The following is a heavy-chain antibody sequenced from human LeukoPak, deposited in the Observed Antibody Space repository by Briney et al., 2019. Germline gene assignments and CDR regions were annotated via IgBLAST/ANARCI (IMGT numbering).Heavy chain of an antibody. D-gene: IGHD3-10*01. V-gene: IGHV3-48*02. CDR3: ARDWGSLYYLDF. Sequence: GGSLRLSCAASGFRFNEYSMNWVRQAPGKGLEWISYISSGSSTILYADSVRGRFSISRDNAKDSLYLQMNSLRDDDTAVYDCARDWGSLYYLDFWGQGTLVTVSS. J-gene: IGHJ4*02. CDR2: ISSGSSTI. CDR1: GFRFNEYS.